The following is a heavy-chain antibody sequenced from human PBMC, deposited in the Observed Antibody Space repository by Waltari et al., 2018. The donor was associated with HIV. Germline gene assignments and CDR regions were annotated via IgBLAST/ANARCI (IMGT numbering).Heavy chain of an antibody. CDR1: GGSISSSSSY. D-gene: IGHD3-16*02. J-gene: IGHJ3*02. CDR2: IYYRGDT. CDR3: ARDRALLRLGELSPGAFDI. Sequence: QLQLQESGPGLVKPSETLSLTCTVSGGSISSSSSYWGWIRQPPGKGLEWVGSIYYRGDTYYNASSKSRVTISVDTSKNQFSLTLSSVTAADTAVYYCARDRALLRLGELSPGAFDIWGQGTMVTVSS. V-gene: IGHV4-39*07.